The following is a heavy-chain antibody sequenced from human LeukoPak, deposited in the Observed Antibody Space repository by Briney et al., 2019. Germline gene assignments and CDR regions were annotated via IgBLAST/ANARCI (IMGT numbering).Heavy chain of an antibody. CDR3: ARDIAARLGDAFDI. Sequence: GGSLRLSCATSGFTFSSYSMNWVRQVPGKGLEWVSSISSSSSYIYYADSVKGRLTISRDNAKNSLYLQMNSLRAEDTAVYYCARDIAARLGDAFDIWGQGTMVTVSS. D-gene: IGHD6-6*01. CDR1: GFTFSSYS. CDR2: ISSSSSYI. V-gene: IGHV3-21*01. J-gene: IGHJ3*02.